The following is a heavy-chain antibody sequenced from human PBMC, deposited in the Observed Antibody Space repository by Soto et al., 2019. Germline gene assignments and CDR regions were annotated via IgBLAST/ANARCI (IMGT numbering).Heavy chain of an antibody. Sequence: SVKVSCKASGYTFTSKPIHWVRQAPGQGLEWVGVINPIFGTANYAQKFQGRVTITADKSTSTAYMELSSLRSEDTAVYYCAREGGGYYYDSSGYYGYWGQGTLVTVSS. V-gene: IGHV1-69*06. CDR3: AREGGGYYYDSSGYYGY. D-gene: IGHD3-22*01. CDR1: GYTFTSKP. CDR2: INPIFGTA. J-gene: IGHJ4*02.